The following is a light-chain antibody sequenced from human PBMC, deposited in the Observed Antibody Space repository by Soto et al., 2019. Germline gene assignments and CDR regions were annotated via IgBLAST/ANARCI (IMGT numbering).Light chain of an antibody. V-gene: IGLV1-51*01. CDR3: GTWDNSLRTPYV. CDR2: DNN. Sequence: QAVQRQPPSVSAAPGEKFTISCSGSSSNIGNNFVSWYQQVPGTAPKLLIYDNNKRPSGIPDRFSGSKSGTSATLGITGLQTGDEADYYCGTWDNSLRTPYVFGTGTKVTVL. CDR1: SSNIGNNF. J-gene: IGLJ1*01.